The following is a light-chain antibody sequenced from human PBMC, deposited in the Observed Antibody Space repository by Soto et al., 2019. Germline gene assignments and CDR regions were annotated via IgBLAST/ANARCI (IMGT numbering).Light chain of an antibody. CDR2: DAS. V-gene: IGKV1-5*01. J-gene: IGKJ2*01. CDR3: QQYKSGYT. Sequence: DIQMTQSPSTLSASVGDRVTITCRASQTISGWLAWYQQKPGKAPKLLVYDASSLASGVPSRFSGSESGTEFTLTISSLQPDDLGTYYCQQYKSGYTFGQGTKLAI. CDR1: QTISGW.